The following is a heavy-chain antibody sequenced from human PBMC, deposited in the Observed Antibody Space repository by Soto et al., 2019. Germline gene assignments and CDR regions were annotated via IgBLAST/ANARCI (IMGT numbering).Heavy chain of an antibody. CDR2: IWYDGSNK. J-gene: IGHJ2*01. Sequence: VQLVESGGGVVQPGRSLRLSCAASGFTFSSYGMHWVRQAPGKGLEWVAVIWYDGSNKYYADSVKGRFTISRDNSKNTLYLQMNSLRAEDTAVYYCARLKDWYFDLWGRGTLVTVSS. CDR3: ARLKDWYFDL. V-gene: IGHV3-33*01. CDR1: GFTFSSYG.